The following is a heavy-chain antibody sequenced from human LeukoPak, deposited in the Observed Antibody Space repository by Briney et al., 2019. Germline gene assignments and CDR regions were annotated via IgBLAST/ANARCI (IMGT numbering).Heavy chain of an antibody. J-gene: IGHJ5*02. CDR3: ARSAIYCSSTSCYDNWFDP. D-gene: IGHD2-2*01. CDR1: GGSISSSSYY. V-gene: IGHV4-39*01. CDR2: IYYSGST. Sequence: SETLSLTCTVSGGSISSSSYYWGWIRQPPGKGLEWIGSIYYSGSTYYNPSLKSRVTISVDTSKNQFSLKLSSVTAADTAVYYCARSAIYCSSTSCYDNWFDPWGQGTLVTVSS.